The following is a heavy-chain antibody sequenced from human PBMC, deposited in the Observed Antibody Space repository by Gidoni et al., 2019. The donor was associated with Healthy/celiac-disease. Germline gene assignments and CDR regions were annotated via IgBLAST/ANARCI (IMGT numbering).Heavy chain of an antibody. CDR1: GFTFRSYA. CDR3: AKWRGVVSYYYYGMDV. V-gene: IGHV3-23*01. J-gene: IGHJ6*02. CDR2: ISGSGGSK. Sequence: EVQLLESGGGLVQPGGSLRLSCAASGFTFRSYAMSWVRQAPGKGVEWVSAISGSGGSKYYAESVKGRFTISRDNSKNTLYLKMNSLRAEDTAVYYCAKWRGVVSYYYYGMDVWGQGTTVTVSS. D-gene: IGHD3-10*01.